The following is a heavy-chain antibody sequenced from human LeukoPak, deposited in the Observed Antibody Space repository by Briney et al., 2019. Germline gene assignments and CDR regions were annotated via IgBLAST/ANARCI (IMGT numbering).Heavy chain of an antibody. CDR3: ARDRGQQLVPFEY. CDR1: GGSISSGGYY. CDR2: IYHSGST. V-gene: IGHV4-30-2*01. D-gene: IGHD6-13*01. J-gene: IGHJ4*02. Sequence: PSQTLSLTCTVSGGSISSGGYYWSWIRQPPGKGLEWIGYIYHSGSTYYNPSLKSRVTISVDRSKNQFSLKLSSVTAADTAVYYCARDRGQQLVPFEYWGQGTLVTVSS.